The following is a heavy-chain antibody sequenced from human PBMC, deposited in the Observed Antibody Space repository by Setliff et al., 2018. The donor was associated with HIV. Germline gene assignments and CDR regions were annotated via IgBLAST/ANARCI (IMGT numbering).Heavy chain of an antibody. CDR3: AKNPYSIRSFWFDP. Sequence: PGGSLRLSCAASGFTFDNYAVSWVRQAPGKGLEWISYVSSTNEITYADSVKGRFTISRDNAKKSLYLQMNNLRAEDTALYYCAKNPYSIRSFWFDPWGQGTLVTVSS. V-gene: IGHV3-48*01. D-gene: IGHD6-13*01. CDR1: GFTFDNYA. CDR2: VSSTNEIT. J-gene: IGHJ5*02.